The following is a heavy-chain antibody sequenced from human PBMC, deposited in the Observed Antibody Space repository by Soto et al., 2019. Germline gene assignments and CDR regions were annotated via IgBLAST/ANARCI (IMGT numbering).Heavy chain of an antibody. V-gene: IGHV3-23*01. D-gene: IGHD6-13*01. CDR2: ISGSGGST. J-gene: IGHJ4*02. Sequence: LRLSCAASGFTFSSYAMSWVRQAPGKGLEWVSAISGSGGSTYYADSVKGRFTISRDNSKNTLYLQMNSLRAEDTAVYYCAKAEGSSSWYPNDYWGQGTLVTVSS. CDR3: AKAEGSSSWYPNDY. CDR1: GFTFSSYA.